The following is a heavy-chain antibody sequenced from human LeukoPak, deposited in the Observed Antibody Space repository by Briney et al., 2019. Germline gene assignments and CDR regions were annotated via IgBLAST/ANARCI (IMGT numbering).Heavy chain of an antibody. CDR2: IYNSGST. Sequence: SETLSLTCTISGGSISSYYWSWIRQSPGKGLEWIGYIYNSGSTNYNPSLKSRIAISIDTSKNQFSLKLRSVTAEDTAVYYCARSAAFYGLGTYAFDVWGKGTMVIVSS. CDR3: ARSAAFYGLGTYAFDV. CDR1: GGSISSYY. D-gene: IGHD3-10*01. J-gene: IGHJ3*01. V-gene: IGHV4-4*08.